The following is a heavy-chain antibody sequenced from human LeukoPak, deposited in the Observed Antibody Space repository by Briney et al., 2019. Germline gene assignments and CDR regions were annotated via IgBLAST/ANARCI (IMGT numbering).Heavy chain of an antibody. V-gene: IGHV1-8*01. Sequence: ASVKVSCKASGYTFTRYDINWVRQATGQGLEWMGWMNPNSGNTGYAQKFQGRVTMTRNTSISTAYMELSSLRSEDTAVYYCASGYYYDSSGNWFDPWGQGTLVTVSS. CDR3: ASGYYYDSSGNWFDP. J-gene: IGHJ5*02. CDR1: GYTFTRYD. CDR2: MNPNSGNT. D-gene: IGHD3-22*01.